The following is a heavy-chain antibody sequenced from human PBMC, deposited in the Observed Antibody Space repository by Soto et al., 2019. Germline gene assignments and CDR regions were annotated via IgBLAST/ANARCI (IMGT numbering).Heavy chain of an antibody. J-gene: IGHJ5*02. CDR2: IYYSGST. Sequence: QLQLQESGPGLVKPSETLSLTCTVSGGSISSSSYYWGWIRQPPGKGLEWIGSIYYSGSTYYNPSLEXRXTXXVDTSKNQFSLKLSSVPAADTAVYYRAGSTSWFDPWGQGTLVTVSS. D-gene: IGHD6-13*01. CDR3: AGSTSWFDP. V-gene: IGHV4-39*01. CDR1: GGSISSSSYY.